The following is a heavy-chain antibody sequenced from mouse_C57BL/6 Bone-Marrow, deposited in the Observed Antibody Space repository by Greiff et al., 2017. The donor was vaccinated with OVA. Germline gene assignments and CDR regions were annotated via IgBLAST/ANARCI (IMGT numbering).Heavy chain of an antibody. CDR2: FHPYNDDI. V-gene: IGHV1-47*01. CDR1: GYTFTTYP. D-gene: IGHD2-4*01. J-gene: IGHJ3*01. CDR3: ARPGDYDEDWFAY. Sequence: QVQLKESGAELVKPGASVKMSCKASGYTFTTYPIEWMKQNHGKSLEWIGNFHPYNDDIKYNEKFKGKATLSVEKSSSTVYLELSRLTSDDSAVYYCARPGDYDEDWFAYWGQGTLVTVSA.